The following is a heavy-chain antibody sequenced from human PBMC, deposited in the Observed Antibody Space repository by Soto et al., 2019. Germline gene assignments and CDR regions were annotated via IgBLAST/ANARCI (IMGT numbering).Heavy chain of an antibody. CDR1: GGTFSSYA. Sequence: SVKVSCTASGGTFSSYAISWVRQAPGQGLEWMGGIIPIFGTANYAQKFQGRVTITADKSTSTAYMELSSLRSEDTAVYYCASYPYGSGSYYYPLEYYYGMDVWGQGTTVTVSS. D-gene: IGHD3-10*01. CDR3: ASYPYGSGSYYYPLEYYYGMDV. V-gene: IGHV1-69*06. CDR2: IIPIFGTA. J-gene: IGHJ6*02.